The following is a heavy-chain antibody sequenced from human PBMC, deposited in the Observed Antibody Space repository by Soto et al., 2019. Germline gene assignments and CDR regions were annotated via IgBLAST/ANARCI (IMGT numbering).Heavy chain of an antibody. J-gene: IGHJ5*02. Sequence: QVILKESGPVLVKPTETLTLRCTVSGLSITDSEMGVSWIRQPPGQPLEWLAHIDSSGEKSYRTFLKSRLAISKDTSKSQIVLTMTNMDPADTATYYCARRHLAVAVSPWFDPWGQGIPVTVSS. CDR1: GLSITDSEMG. V-gene: IGHV2-26*01. CDR2: IDSSGEK. CDR3: ARRHLAVAVSPWFDP. D-gene: IGHD6-19*01.